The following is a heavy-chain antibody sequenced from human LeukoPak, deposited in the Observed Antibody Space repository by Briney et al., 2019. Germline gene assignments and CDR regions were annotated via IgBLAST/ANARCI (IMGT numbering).Heavy chain of an antibody. CDR2: IYYSGST. J-gene: IGHJ5*01. V-gene: IGHV4-39*07. Sequence: SETLSLICTVSGGSISSSSYYWGWIRQPPGNGLDWIGSIYYSGSTYYNPSLKSRVTISVDTSKNQFSLKLSSVTAADTAVYYCARDPTTGYRSEAWFDSWGQGTLVTVSS. CDR3: ARDPTTGYRSEAWFDS. CDR1: GGSISSSSYY. D-gene: IGHD6-25*01.